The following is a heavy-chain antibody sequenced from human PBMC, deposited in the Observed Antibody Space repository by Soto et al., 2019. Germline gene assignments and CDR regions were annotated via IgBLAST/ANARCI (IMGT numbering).Heavy chain of an antibody. CDR2: ISAYNGNT. CDR3: ARDGGLGYCTNGVCSGGAFDI. CDR1: GYTFTSYG. D-gene: IGHD2-8*01. Sequence: QVQLVQSGAEVKKPGASVKVSCKASGYTFTSYGIIWVRQAPGQGLEWMGWISAYNGNTNYAQKLQGRVTMTTDTSTSAAYMELRSLRSDDTAVYYCARDGGLGYCTNGVCSGGAFDIWGQGTMVTVSS. V-gene: IGHV1-18*01. J-gene: IGHJ3*02.